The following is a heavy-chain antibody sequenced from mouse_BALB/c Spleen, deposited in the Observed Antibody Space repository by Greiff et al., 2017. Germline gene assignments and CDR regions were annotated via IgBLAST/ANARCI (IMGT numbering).Heavy chain of an antibody. J-gene: IGHJ4*01. CDR1: GFTFSDYY. CDR2: ISDGGSYT. Sequence: DVKLVESGGGLVKPGGSLKLSCAASGFTFSDYYMYWVRQTPEKRLEWVATISDGGSYTYYPDSVKGRFTISRDNAKNNLYLQMSSLKSEDTAMYYCARAPYYDDYAMDYWGQGTSVTVSS. CDR3: ARAPYYDDYAMDY. V-gene: IGHV5-4*02. D-gene: IGHD2-4*01.